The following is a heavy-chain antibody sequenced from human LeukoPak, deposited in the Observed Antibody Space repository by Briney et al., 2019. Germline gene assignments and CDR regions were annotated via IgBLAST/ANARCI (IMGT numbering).Heavy chain of an antibody. CDR2: ISGSGGST. CDR3: AKDPEYYYDSSGYNWFDP. J-gene: IGHJ5*02. CDR1: GFTFSSYA. Sequence: GGSLRLSCAASGFTFSSYAMSWVRQAPGKGLEWVSAISGSGGSTYYADSVKGRFTISRDNSKNTLYLQMNSLRAEDTAVYYCAKDPEYYYDSSGYNWFDPWGQGTLVTVSS. D-gene: IGHD3-22*01. V-gene: IGHV3-23*01.